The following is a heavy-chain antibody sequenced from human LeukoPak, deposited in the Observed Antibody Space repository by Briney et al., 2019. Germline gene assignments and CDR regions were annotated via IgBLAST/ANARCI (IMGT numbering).Heavy chain of an antibody. CDR1: GFSFSTYS. D-gene: IGHD3-22*01. CDR3: AHYDSSGHDAFDI. J-gene: IGHJ3*02. Sequence: PGGSLRLSCAASGFSFSTYSMNWVRQAPGKGLEWLSYISTSSSTINYADSVKGRFTISRDNAENSLYLQMNSLRAEDTAVYYCAHYDSSGHDAFDIWGQGTMVIVSS. V-gene: IGHV3-48*01. CDR2: ISTSSSTI.